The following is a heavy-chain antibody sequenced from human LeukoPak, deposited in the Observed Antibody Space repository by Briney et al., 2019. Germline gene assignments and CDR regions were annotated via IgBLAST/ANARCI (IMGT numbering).Heavy chain of an antibody. Sequence: SETLSLTCTVSGGSISSYYWSWIRQPPGKGLEWIGYIYYSGSTNYNPSLQGRVTISVDTSKNQFSLKLSSVTAADTAVYYCARHMGLGYTYFYPYFDYWGQGTLVTVSS. CDR2: IYYSGST. J-gene: IGHJ4*01. CDR3: ARHMGLGYTYFYPYFDY. D-gene: IGHD1-1*01. V-gene: IGHV4-59*08. CDR1: GGSISSYY.